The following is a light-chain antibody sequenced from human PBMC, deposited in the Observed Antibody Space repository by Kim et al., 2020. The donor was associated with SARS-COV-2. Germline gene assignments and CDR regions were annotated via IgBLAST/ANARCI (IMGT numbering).Light chain of an antibody. CDR2: YDS. Sequence: APGKTARITCGGSNIGSKSVHWYQQRPGQAPVLVIYYDSDRPSGIPARFSGSNSGNTATLTISRVEARDEADYYCQVWDSSSDHRVFGGGTQLTVL. CDR1: NIGSKS. J-gene: IGLJ3*02. CDR3: QVWDSSSDHRV. V-gene: IGLV3-21*04.